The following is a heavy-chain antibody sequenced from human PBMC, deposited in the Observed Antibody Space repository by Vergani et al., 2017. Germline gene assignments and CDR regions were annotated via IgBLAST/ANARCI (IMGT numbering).Heavy chain of an antibody. CDR1: GGSFSGYY. D-gene: IGHD1-1*01. J-gene: IGHJ4*02. CDR2: IYTSGST. V-gene: IGHV4-59*10. Sequence: QVQLQQWGAGLLKPSETLSLTCAVYGGSFSGYYWSWIRQPPGKGLEWIGRIYTSGSTNYNPSLKSRVTMSVDTSKNQFSLKLSSVTAEDTAVYYCAREDWKRSGVFDYWGQGTLVTVSS. CDR3: AREDWKRSGVFDY.